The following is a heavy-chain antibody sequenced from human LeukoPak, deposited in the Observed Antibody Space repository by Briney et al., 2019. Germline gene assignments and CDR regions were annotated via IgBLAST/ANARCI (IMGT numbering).Heavy chain of an antibody. CDR2: IYYSGST. CDR3: ARDQVPLD. J-gene: IGHJ4*02. V-gene: IGHV4-59*12. CDR1: GGSISSYY. Sequence: SEILSLTCTVSGGSISSYYWSWIRQPPGKGLEWIGYIYYSGSTNYNPSLKSRVTISVNTSKKQFSLKMSSVTVADTAVYYCARDQVPLDWGQGTLVTVSS.